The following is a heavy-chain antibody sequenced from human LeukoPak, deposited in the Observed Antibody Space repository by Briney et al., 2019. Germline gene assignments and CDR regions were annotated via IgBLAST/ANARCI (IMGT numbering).Heavy chain of an antibody. Sequence: SETLSLTCAVSGGSISSSNWWSWVRQPPGKGLEWIGEIYHSGSTNYNPSLKSRVTISVDKSKNQFSLKLSSVTAADTAVYYCARDPTPDLSTGGGSSNYYYYYGMDVWGKGTTVTVSS. J-gene: IGHJ6*04. CDR1: GGSISSSNW. V-gene: IGHV4-4*02. D-gene: IGHD7-27*01. CDR3: ARDPTPDLSTGGGSSNYYYYYGMDV. CDR2: IYHSGST.